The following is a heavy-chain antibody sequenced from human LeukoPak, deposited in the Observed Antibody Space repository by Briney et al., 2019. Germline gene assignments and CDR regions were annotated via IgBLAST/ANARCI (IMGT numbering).Heavy chain of an antibody. J-gene: IGHJ3*02. V-gene: IGHV4-59*01. CDR2: IYYSGST. Sequence: SETLSLTCAVYGGSFSGYYWSWIRQPPGKGLEWIGYIYYSGSTNYNPSLKSRVTISVDTSKNQFSLKLSSVTAADTAVYYCARGPHAFDIWGQGTMVTVSS. CDR3: ARGPHAFDI. CDR1: GGSFSGYY.